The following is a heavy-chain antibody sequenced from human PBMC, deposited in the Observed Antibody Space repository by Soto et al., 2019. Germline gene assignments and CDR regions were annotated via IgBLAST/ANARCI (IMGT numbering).Heavy chain of an antibody. Sequence: QVQLVQSGAEVKKPGSSVKVSCKASGGTFSSYAISWVRQAPGQGLEWMGGIIPIFGTANYEQKFQGRVTSTADEATSTAYMELSSLRSEDTAVYDCARGPGLPKGWFDPWVQGTLVTVSS. CDR2: IIPIFGTA. J-gene: IGHJ5*02. V-gene: IGHV1-69*01. D-gene: IGHD4-17*01. CDR1: GGTFSSYA. CDR3: ARGPGLPKGWFDP.